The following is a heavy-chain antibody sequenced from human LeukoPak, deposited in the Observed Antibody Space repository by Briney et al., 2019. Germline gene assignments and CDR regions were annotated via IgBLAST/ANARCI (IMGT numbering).Heavy chain of an antibody. Sequence: ASVKVSCKASGYTFTSYYMHWVRQAPGQGLEWMGIINPSGGSTSYAQKFQGRVTMTEDTSTDTAYMELSSLRSEDTAVYYCATVKVTTVTFYYYYYMDVWGKGTTVTVSS. V-gene: IGHV1-46*01. CDR2: INPSGGST. D-gene: IGHD4-11*01. J-gene: IGHJ6*03. CDR3: ATVKVTTVTFYYYYYMDV. CDR1: GYTFTSYY.